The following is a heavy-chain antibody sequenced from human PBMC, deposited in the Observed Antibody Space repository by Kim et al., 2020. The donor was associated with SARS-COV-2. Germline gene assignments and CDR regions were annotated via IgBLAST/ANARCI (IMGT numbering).Heavy chain of an antibody. CDR1: GFRFSNYS. Sequence: GGSLRLSCAASGFRFSNYSMHWVRQAPGKGLEWVADISYDGSNEYYADSVKGRFTISRDSSKNTLYLQMNSLKTEDTAMYYCAKDQRLGCSSTSCSYGLDVWGQGTTVTVSS. D-gene: IGHD2-2*01. V-gene: IGHV3-30*18. J-gene: IGHJ6*02. CDR3: AKDQRLGCSSTSCSYGLDV. CDR2: ISYDGSNE.